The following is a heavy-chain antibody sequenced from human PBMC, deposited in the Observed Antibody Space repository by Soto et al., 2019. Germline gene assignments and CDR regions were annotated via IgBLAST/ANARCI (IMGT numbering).Heavy chain of an antibody. Sequence: GGSLRLSCAASGFIFSNAWMGWVRQAPGKGLEWVGRLKSKTDGGTTDYAAPVKGRFTISRDDSKSTLHLQMDSLKPEDTAVYFRTTDPYFSLWGQGTLVTVSS. D-gene: IGHD3-10*01. CDR3: TTDPYFSL. V-gene: IGHV3-15*01. CDR1: GFIFSNAW. CDR2: LKSKTDGGTT. J-gene: IGHJ4*02.